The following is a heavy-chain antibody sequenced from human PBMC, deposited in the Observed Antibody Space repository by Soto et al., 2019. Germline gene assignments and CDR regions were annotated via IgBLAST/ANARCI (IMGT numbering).Heavy chain of an antibody. Sequence: QVQLVQSGAEVKKPGSSVKVSCKASRGTFSSYTISWVRQAPGQGLEWMGRIIPILGIANYAQKFQGRVKITADKSTSTAYIELSSLRSEETAVYYCASAYCISTSGSGYFQHWSQGTLVTVSS. CDR1: RGTFSSYT. D-gene: IGHD2-2*01. V-gene: IGHV1-69*02. CDR3: ASAYCISTSGSGYFQH. CDR2: IIPILGIA. J-gene: IGHJ1*01.